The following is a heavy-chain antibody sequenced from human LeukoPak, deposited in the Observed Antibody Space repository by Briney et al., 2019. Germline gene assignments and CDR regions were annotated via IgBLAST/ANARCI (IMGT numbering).Heavy chain of an antibody. CDR3: ARGDYGDYDLRPNWFDP. Sequence: GGSLRLSCAASGFSFSSYRMDWVRQTPGKGLQWVSSISSSSTYIFYADSVRGRFTISRDNAKNSLYLQLNSLRAEDTAVYYCARGDYGDYDLRPNWFDPWGQGTLVTVSS. J-gene: IGHJ5*02. D-gene: IGHD4-17*01. CDR1: GFSFSSYR. CDR2: ISSSSTYI. V-gene: IGHV3-21*04.